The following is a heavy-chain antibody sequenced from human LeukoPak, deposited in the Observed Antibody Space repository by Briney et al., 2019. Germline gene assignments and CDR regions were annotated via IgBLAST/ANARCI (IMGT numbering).Heavy chain of an antibody. D-gene: IGHD6-13*01. CDR3: PKDQGYSSSSRIFDY. Sequence: GGSLRLSCSASGFTFSSYALRWVRQAPGKGLEWVSAISGSGGSTYYADSVKGRFTISRDNSKNTLYLQMNSLRAQDSAVYYCPKDQGYSSSSRIFDYWGQGTLVTVSS. J-gene: IGHJ4*02. V-gene: IGHV3-23*01. CDR1: GFTFSSYA. CDR2: ISGSGGST.